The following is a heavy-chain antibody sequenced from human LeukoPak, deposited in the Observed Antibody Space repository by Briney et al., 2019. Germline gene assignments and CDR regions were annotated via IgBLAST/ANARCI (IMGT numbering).Heavy chain of an antibody. Sequence: NPGGPLRLSCAASGFTFSDYYMSWVRQAPGKGLEWVSYISSSSSYTNYADSVKGRFTISRDNAKNSLYLQMNSLRAEDTAVYYCARFSRGCSSTSCYGGDFDYWGQGTLVTVSS. CDR3: ARFSRGCSSTSCYGGDFDY. CDR1: GFTFSDYY. D-gene: IGHD2-2*01. J-gene: IGHJ4*02. V-gene: IGHV3-11*06. CDR2: ISSSSSYT.